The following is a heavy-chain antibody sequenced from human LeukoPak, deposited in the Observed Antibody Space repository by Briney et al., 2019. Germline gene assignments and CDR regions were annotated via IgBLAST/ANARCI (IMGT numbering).Heavy chain of an antibody. Sequence: ASVRVSCKASGYTFTAYYMHWVRHAPGQGLEWMGWINPNTGDTNYTQTFQGRVTMTRDTSINTAYMELSRLRSDDTAVYYCARPRISSGYIYAYLYWGQGTLVTV. CDR3: ARPRISSGYIYAYLY. D-gene: IGHD5-18*01. V-gene: IGHV1-2*02. J-gene: IGHJ4*02. CDR2: INPNTGDT. CDR1: GYTFTAYY.